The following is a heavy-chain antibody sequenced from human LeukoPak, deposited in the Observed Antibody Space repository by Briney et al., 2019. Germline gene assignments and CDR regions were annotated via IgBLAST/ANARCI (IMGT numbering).Heavy chain of an antibody. CDR3: ARSGVWGSYRSRPFDY. CDR1: GGTFSSYT. Sequence: SVKVSCKASGGTFSSYTISWVRQAPGQGLEWMGRIIPILVIANYAQKFQGRVTITADKPTSTAYMELSSLRSEDTAVYYCARSGVWGSYRSRPFDYWGQGTLVTVSS. V-gene: IGHV1-69*02. J-gene: IGHJ4*02. D-gene: IGHD3-16*02. CDR2: IIPILVIA.